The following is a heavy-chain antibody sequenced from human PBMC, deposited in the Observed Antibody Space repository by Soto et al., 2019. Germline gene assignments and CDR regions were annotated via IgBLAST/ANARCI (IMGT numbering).Heavy chain of an antibody. V-gene: IGHV4-39*01. D-gene: IGHD2-15*01. CDR3: VRVVEAATRHTDFDS. CDR1: GGSFDNSHSF. Sequence: SETLSLTCDVSGGSFDNSHSFWGWVRQPPGRGLEFLGSVYYSGGTYYNPSLKSRVTVSVDTSKNQVSLRVRSVTVAETAMYYCVRVVEAATRHTDFDSWGQGSVVTAPQ. CDR2: VYYSGGT. J-gene: IGHJ4*02.